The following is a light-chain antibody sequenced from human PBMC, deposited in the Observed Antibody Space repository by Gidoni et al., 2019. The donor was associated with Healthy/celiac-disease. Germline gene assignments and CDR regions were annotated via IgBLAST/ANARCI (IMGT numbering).Light chain of an antibody. CDR3: MKALQKPRK. V-gene: IGKV2-28*01. CDR2: LGS. J-gene: IGKJ1*01. CDR1: QCLLYSNGYNY. Sequence: IVITQSPLSLPVTPGEPASISCRSSQCLLYSNGYNYLDWYLQKTGQSQQRLIYLGSNRASGVPDRGSGSGSGTDVTLKSSRVEAEEVGGYYGMKALQKPRKFGKGTKVEIK.